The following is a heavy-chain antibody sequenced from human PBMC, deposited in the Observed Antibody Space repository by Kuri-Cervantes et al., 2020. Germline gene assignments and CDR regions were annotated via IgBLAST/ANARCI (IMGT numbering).Heavy chain of an antibody. CDR1: GFSFSIYS. CDR2: ISSSSSTI. D-gene: IGHD4-17*01. Sequence: GESLKISCAATGFSFSIYSMNWVRQAPGKGLEWVSYISSSSSTIYYADSVKGRFTISRDNAKNSLYLQMNSLRAEDTAVYYCARDPYYGDYVKTFDYWGQGTLVTVSS. CDR3: ARDPYYGDYVKTFDY. V-gene: IGHV3-48*01. J-gene: IGHJ4*02.